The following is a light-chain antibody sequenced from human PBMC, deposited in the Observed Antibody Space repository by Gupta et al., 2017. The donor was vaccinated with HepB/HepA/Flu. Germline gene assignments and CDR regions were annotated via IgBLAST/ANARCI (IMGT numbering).Light chain of an antibody. CDR3: SSYTSSSTLVV. Sequence: QSALTQPASVSGSPGQSLPLSCTGTSSDVGGYNYVSWYQQHPGKAPKLMIYDVSNRPPGVSNRFSGSKSGNTASLTISGLQAEDEADYDCSSYTSSSTLVVFGGGTKLTVL. CDR2: DVS. V-gene: IGLV2-14*01. J-gene: IGLJ2*01. CDR1: SSDVGGYNY.